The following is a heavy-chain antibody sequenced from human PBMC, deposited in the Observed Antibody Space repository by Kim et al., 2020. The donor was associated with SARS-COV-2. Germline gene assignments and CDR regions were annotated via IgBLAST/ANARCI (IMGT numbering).Heavy chain of an antibody. D-gene: IGHD5-18*01. CDR3: ARHAGRGYSYGSPDYYYYYGMDV. V-gene: IGHV4-39*01. J-gene: IGHJ6*02. CDR2: IYYSGST. CDR1: GGSISSSSYY. Sequence: SETLSLTCTVSGGSISSSSYYWGWIRQPPGKGLEWIGSIYYSGSTYYNPSLKSRVTISVDTSKNQFSLKLSSVTAADTAVYYCARHAGRGYSYGSPDYYYYYGMDVWGQGTTVTVSS.